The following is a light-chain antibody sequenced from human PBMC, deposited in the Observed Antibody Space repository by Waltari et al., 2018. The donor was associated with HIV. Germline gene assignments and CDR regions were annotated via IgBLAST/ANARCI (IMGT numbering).Light chain of an antibody. CDR3: QSDHNSDSI. J-gene: IGLJ2*01. Sequence: SSELTQAPSVSVSPGQTAKTTCSGDALSRHFVFWYQQTSGQAPRMMIFKDPERPSGIPARFSASTAGSTSTLTISEVQAEDEADCCWQSDHNSDSIFGGETKLTV. CDR2: KDP. CDR1: ALSRHF. V-gene: IGLV3-25*03.